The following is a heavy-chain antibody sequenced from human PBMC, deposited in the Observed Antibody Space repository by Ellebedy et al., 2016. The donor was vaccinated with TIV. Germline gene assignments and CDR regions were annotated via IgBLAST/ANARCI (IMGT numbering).Heavy chain of an antibody. V-gene: IGHV3-53*01. CDR2: IYSGGST. D-gene: IGHD2-15*01. CDR1: GFTVSNTY. J-gene: IGHJ4*02. Sequence: GGSLRLSCAASGFTVSNTYMGWVRQAPGKGLDWVSVIYSGGSTYYADSVKGRFTISRDNSKNTLFLQMNSLRAGDTAVYYCGTPGGYVGGFGRWGQGTLVIVSS. CDR3: GTPGGYVGGFGR.